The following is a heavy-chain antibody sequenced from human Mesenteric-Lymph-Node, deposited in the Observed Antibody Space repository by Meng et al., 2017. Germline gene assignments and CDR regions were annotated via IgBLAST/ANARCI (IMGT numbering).Heavy chain of an antibody. CDR3: TTAGSGWLARGY. V-gene: IGHV3-NL1*01. D-gene: IGHD6-19*01. CDR2: ISWDGGST. Sequence: GGSLRLSCAASGFTFSSHWMHWVRQAPGKGLEWVSLISWDGGSTYYADSVKGRFTISRDNSKNTLYLQMNSLRAEDTAVYYCTTAGSGWLARGYWGQGTLVTVSS. CDR1: GFTFSSHW. J-gene: IGHJ4*02.